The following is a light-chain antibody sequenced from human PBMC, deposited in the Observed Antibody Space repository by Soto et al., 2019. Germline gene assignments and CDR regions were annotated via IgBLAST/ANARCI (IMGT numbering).Light chain of an antibody. CDR1: RSDVGDYNY. CDR3: SSYTSSSTLV. J-gene: IGLJ1*01. Sequence: QSSLTQPASVSGSPGQSIAISCTGTRSDVGDYNYVSWYQQHPGKAPKLVIYEVSNRPSGISNRFTGSKSGNTASLTISGLQADDEADYYCSSYTSSSTLVFGTGTKVTVL. CDR2: EVS. V-gene: IGLV2-14*01.